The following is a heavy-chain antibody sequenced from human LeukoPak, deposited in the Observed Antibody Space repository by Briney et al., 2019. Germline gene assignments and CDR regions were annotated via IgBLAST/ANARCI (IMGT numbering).Heavy chain of an antibody. V-gene: IGHV4-31*03. CDR1: GDSISSGGYY. J-gene: IGHJ1*01. CDR2: IYYSGST. Sequence: SETLSLTCTVSGDSISSGGYYRSWIRQHPGKGLEWIGYIYYSGSTYYNPSLKSRVTISVDTSKNQFSLKLSSVTAADTAVYYCARQKRPYSSSWILQHWGQGTLVTVSS. D-gene: IGHD6-13*01. CDR3: ARQKRPYSSSWILQH.